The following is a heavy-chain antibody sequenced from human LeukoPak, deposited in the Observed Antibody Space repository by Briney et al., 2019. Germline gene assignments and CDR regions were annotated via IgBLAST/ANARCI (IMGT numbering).Heavy chain of an antibody. Sequence: QSGGSLRLSCAASGFTFSRYWLGWVRQAPGKGLEWVANIKFDGSDIYYVDSVKGRFTISRDNAKNSLYLRMNSLRAEDTAVYYCVRLDEAFDRWGQGTLVTVSS. CDR2: IKFDGSDI. V-gene: IGHV3-7*01. CDR1: GFTFSRYW. J-gene: IGHJ4*02. CDR3: VRLDEAFDR. D-gene: IGHD5-24*01.